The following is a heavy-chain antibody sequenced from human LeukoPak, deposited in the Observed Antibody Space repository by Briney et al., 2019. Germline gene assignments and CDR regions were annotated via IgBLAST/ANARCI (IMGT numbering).Heavy chain of an antibody. Sequence: GGTLRLSWAAAGFTFRSYAMGCGPQAPGKGLEWVSAISGSGGSTYYADSVKGRFTISRDNSKNTLYLQMNSLRVEDTAVYYCARGGAARPDFWGQGTLVTVSS. V-gene: IGHV3-23*01. CDR2: ISGSGGST. CDR3: ARGGAARPDF. J-gene: IGHJ4*02. D-gene: IGHD6-6*01. CDR1: GFTFRSYA.